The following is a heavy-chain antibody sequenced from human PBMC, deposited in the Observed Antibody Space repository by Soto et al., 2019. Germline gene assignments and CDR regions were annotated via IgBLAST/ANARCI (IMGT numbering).Heavy chain of an antibody. D-gene: IGHD1-1*01. CDR3: VRDGTKTLRDWFDP. Sequence: KSSETLSLTCTVSGASISGFYWSWIRKSAGKGLEWIERIYATGTTDYNPSLKSRVMMSVDTSKKQFSLKLRSVTAADTAVYYCVRDGTKTLRDWFDPWGQGISVTVS. CDR1: GASISGFY. V-gene: IGHV4-4*07. J-gene: IGHJ5*02. CDR2: IYATGTT.